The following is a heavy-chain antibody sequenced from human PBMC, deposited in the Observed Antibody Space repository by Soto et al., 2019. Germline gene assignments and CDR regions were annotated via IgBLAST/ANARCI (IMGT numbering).Heavy chain of an antibody. D-gene: IGHD3-10*01. Sequence: QVQLVQSGAEVKKPGSSVKVSCKASGGTFSSYAISWVRQAPGQGLEWMGGIIPIFGTANYAQKFQGRVTITADKSTSTAYMELSSLRSKDTAVHYCARDGTTGWFGELNWFDPWGQGTLVTVSS. CDR2: IIPIFGTA. CDR3: ARDGTTGWFGELNWFDP. CDR1: GGTFSSYA. V-gene: IGHV1-69*06. J-gene: IGHJ5*02.